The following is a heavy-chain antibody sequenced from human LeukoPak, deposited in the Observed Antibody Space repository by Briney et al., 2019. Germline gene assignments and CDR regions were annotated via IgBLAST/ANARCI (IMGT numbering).Heavy chain of an antibody. V-gene: IGHV4-38-2*02. Sequence: PSETLSLTCSVSGYFISSGYYWGWIRQTPGEGLEWIGSSYHRGSTYYNPSLKSRVAISVDTSKNQFSLKLTSVTAADTAVYFCARVSGGYYMDVRGKGTTVTVSS. D-gene: IGHD3-10*02. CDR2: SYHRGST. J-gene: IGHJ6*03. CDR3: ARVSGGYYMDV. CDR1: GYFISSGYY.